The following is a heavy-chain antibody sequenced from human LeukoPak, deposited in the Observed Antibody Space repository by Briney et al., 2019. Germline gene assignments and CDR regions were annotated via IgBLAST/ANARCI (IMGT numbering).Heavy chain of an antibody. V-gene: IGHV4-34*01. CDR3: ARASSGWYEGYNWFDP. Sequence: SETLSLTCAVYGGSFSVYYWSWIRQPPGKGLEWIGEINHSGSTNYNPSLKSRVTISVDTSKNQFSLKLSSVTAADTAVYYCARASSGWYEGYNWFDPWGQGTLVTVSS. CDR2: INHSGST. J-gene: IGHJ5*02. D-gene: IGHD6-19*01. CDR1: GGSFSVYY.